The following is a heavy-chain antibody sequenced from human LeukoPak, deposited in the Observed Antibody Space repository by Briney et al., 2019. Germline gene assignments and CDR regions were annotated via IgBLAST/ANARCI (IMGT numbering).Heavy chain of an antibody. J-gene: IGHJ4*02. CDR1: GYTFTNNY. V-gene: IGHV1-46*01. CDR3: ARDQEGFDY. CDR2: IYPRDGST. Sequence: GASVNVSCKASGYTFTNNYLHWVRQAPGQGLEWMGMIYPRDGSTSYAQNFQGRVTVTRDTSTTTVHMELRGLRSEDTAVYYCARDQEGFDYWGRGTVVTVSS.